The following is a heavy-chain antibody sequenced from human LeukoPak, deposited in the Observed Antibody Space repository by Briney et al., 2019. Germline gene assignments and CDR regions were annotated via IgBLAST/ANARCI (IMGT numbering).Heavy chain of an antibody. D-gene: IGHD5-24*01. CDR1: GYTFTSYG. J-gene: IGHJ6*03. V-gene: IGHV1-18*01. CDR3: ARDGYNLRYYYYMDV. Sequence: GASVKVSCKASGYTFTSYGISWVRQAPGQGLEWMGWISAYNGNTNYAQKLQGRVTMSTDTSTSTAYMELRRLRSDDTAVYYCARDGYNLRYYYYMDVWGKGTTVTVSS. CDR2: ISAYNGNT.